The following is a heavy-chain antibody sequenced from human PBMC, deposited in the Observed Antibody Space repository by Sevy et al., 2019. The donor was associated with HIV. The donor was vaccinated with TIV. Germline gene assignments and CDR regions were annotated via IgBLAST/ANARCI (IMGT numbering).Heavy chain of an antibody. CDR1: GYTFTSYG. CDR2: ISAYNGNT. J-gene: IGHJ3*02. CDR3: ARDLNYDFWSGYYLHDAFDI. V-gene: IGHV1-18*01. Sequence: GPSVKVSCKASGYTFTSYGISWVRQAPGQGLEWMGWISAYNGNTNYAQKLQGRVTMTTDTSTGTAYMELRSLGFDDTAVYYCARDLNYDFWSGYYLHDAFDIWGQGTMVTVSS. D-gene: IGHD3-3*01.